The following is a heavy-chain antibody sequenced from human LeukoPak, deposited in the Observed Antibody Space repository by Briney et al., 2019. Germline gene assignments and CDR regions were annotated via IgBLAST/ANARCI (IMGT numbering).Heavy chain of an antibody. V-gene: IGHV4-4*02. Sequence: SETLSLTCAVSGGSISSSNWWSWVRQPPGKGLEWIGEIYHSGSTNYNPSLKSRVTISVDKSKNQFSLKLSSVTAADTAVYYCAREAFYYYYGMDVWGQGTTVTVSS. J-gene: IGHJ6*02. CDR3: AREAFYYYYGMDV. CDR2: IYHSGST. CDR1: GGSISSSNW.